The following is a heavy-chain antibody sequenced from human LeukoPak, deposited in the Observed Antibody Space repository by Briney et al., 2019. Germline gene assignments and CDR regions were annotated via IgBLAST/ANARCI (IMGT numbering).Heavy chain of an antibody. CDR1: GYTFTSYY. J-gene: IGHJ4*02. CDR3: ARDLKRGYSSGRYSWGTGSSNDY. CDR2: INPSDGST. V-gene: IGHV1-46*01. D-gene: IGHD6-19*01. Sequence: ASVKVSCKASGYTFTSYYIHLVRQAPGQGFEWMAIINPSDGSTTNSQKLQGRVTMTTDTSTSTAYMELRSLRSDDTAVYYCARDLKRGYSSGRYSWGTGSSNDYWGQGTLVTVSS.